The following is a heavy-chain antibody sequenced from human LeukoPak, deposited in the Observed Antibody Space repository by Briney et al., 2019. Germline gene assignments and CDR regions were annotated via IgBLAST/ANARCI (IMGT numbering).Heavy chain of an antibody. CDR1: GFTFSNAW. J-gene: IGHJ6*02. V-gene: IGHV3-15*01. CDR3: IVEGDYGRLRYYYYGMDV. D-gene: IGHD4-17*01. CDR2: IKSKTDGGTT. Sequence: GGSLRLSCAASGFTFSNAWMSWVRQAPGKGLEWVGRIKSKTDGGTTDYAAPVKGRFTISRDDSKNTLYLQMNSLKTEDTAVYYCIVEGDYGRLRYYYYGMDVWGQGTTVTVSS.